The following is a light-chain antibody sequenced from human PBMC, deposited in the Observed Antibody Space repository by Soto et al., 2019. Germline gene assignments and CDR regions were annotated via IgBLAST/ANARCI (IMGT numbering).Light chain of an antibody. Sequence: QPVLTQPPSVSGAPGQRVTIACTGSTSNIGAGYGVHWYQHLPGTAPKLLMYGNSIRPSGVPDRVSGSKSGTSASLAITGPQADDEADYYCQSYDSSLNYVVFGGGTKLTV. V-gene: IGLV1-40*01. CDR2: GNS. CDR3: QSYDSSLNYVV. CDR1: TSNIGAGYG. J-gene: IGLJ2*01.